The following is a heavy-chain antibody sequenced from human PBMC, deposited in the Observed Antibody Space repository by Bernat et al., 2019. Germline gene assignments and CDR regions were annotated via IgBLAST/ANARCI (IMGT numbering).Heavy chain of an antibody. D-gene: IGHD3-16*01. CDR3: ARTYDYVWRSKDAFDI. CDR2: IYYSGST. J-gene: IGHJ3*02. CDR1: GGSISSGGYY. V-gene: IGHV4-31*03. Sequence: QVQLQESGPGLVKPSQILSLTCTVSGGSISSGGYYWSWIRQHPGKGLEWIGYIYYSGSTYYNPSLKSRVTISVDTSKNQFSLKLSSVTAADTAVYYCARTYDYVWRSKDAFDIWGQVTMVTVSS.